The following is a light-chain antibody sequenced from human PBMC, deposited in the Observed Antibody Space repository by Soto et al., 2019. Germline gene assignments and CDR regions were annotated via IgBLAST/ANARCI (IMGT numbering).Light chain of an antibody. CDR2: AAS. J-gene: IGKJ3*01. V-gene: IGKV1-27*01. Sequence: IQMTQSPTSLSASVGDRVTITCRASQDIRNFVAWYQQKPGKAPKLLIYAASTLQSGVPSQFSGSGSGTDFTLTINSLQPEDVATYSCQKYSSVPVFGPGTKVEIK. CDR3: QKYSSVPV. CDR1: QDIRNF.